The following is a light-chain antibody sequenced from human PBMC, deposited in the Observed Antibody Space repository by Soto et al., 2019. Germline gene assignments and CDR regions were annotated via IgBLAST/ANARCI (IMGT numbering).Light chain of an antibody. V-gene: IGLV2-23*01. J-gene: IGLJ1*01. CDR3: CSYAGSSTPYV. CDR1: SSDVGSYNL. Sequence: QSALTQPASVSGSPGQSITISCTGTSSDVGSYNLVSWYQQHPGKAPKLMIFEGNKRPSGVSNRFSGSKSGNTASLTISGLQAADEADYYCCSYAGSSTPYVFGTGTKLTVL. CDR2: EGN.